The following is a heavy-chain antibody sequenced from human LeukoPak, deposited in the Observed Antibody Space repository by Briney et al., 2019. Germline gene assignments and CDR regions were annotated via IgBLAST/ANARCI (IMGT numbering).Heavy chain of an antibody. CDR3: ARGGLFAYYFDY. J-gene: IGHJ4*02. CDR2: IKGDEMTT. D-gene: IGHD3-10*02. Sequence: GGSLGLSCAASGFAFSTYWMHWVHQVPGKGLEWVSRIKGDEMTTNYADSVEGRFTISRDNAKNTVYLEINSLRAEDTAVYYCARGGLFAYYFDYWGQGTLVTVSS. CDR1: GFAFSTYW. V-gene: IGHV3-74*01.